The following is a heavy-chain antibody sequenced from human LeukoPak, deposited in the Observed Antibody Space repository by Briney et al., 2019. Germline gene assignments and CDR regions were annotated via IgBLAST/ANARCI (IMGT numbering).Heavy chain of an antibody. CDR1: GGSLSGYY. Sequence: SETLSLTCAVYGGSLSGYYWSWIRQPPGKGLEWIGEINHSGSTNYNPSLKSRVTISVDTSKNQFSLKLSSVTAADTAAYYCARGRSEDIVVVVAATDFDYWGQGTLVTVSS. CDR3: ARGRSEDIVVVVAATDFDY. J-gene: IGHJ4*02. CDR2: INHSGST. D-gene: IGHD2-15*01. V-gene: IGHV4-34*01.